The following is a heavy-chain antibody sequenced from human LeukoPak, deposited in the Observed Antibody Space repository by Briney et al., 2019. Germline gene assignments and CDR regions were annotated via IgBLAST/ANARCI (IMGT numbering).Heavy chain of an antibody. V-gene: IGHV3-11*04. D-gene: IGHD2-2*01. CDR2: ISSSGSTI. Sequence: NPGGSLRLSCAASGFTFSDYYMSWIRQAPGKGLEWVSYISSSGSTIYYADSVKGRFTISRDNAKKSVHLQMNSLRAEDTAVYYCARPISTRYYYYMDVWGKGTTVTVSS. CDR3: ARPISTRYYYYMDV. CDR1: GFTFSDYY. J-gene: IGHJ6*03.